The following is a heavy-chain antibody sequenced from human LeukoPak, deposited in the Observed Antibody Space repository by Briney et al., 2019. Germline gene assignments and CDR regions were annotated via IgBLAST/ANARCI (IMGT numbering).Heavy chain of an antibody. D-gene: IGHD4-23*01. J-gene: IGHJ4*02. CDR2: INPNRGDT. CDR1: GYTFTAYY. V-gene: IGHV1-2*06. CDR3: ACWGGGNQGH. Sequence: AASVKVSCKASGYTFTAYYMHWVRQAPGQGLEWMGRINPNRGDTTYAQNFQGRVTVTRDTSISTAYMELSRLRSDDTAVYYCACWGGGNQGHWGQGTLVTVSS.